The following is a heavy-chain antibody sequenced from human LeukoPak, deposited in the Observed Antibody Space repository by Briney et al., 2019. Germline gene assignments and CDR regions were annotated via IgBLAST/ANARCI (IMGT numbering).Heavy chain of an antibody. CDR3: AKGHTYGFDYVDY. CDR2: ISWNSGSI. J-gene: IGHJ4*02. V-gene: IGHV3-9*01. CDR1: GFTFDDYA. D-gene: IGHD5-18*01. Sequence: GGSLRLSCAASGFTFDDYAMLWVRQTPGKGLEWVSGISWNSGSIGYADSVKGRFTTSRDNAKNSLYLQMNSLRTEDTALYYCAKGHTYGFDYVDYWGQGTLVTVSS.